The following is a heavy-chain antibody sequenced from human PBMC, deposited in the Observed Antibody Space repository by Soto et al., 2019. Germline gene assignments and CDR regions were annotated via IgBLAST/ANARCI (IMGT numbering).Heavy chain of an antibody. D-gene: IGHD2-2*01. CDR3: AKALIPDIVLVPAATYYYYYGMDV. CDR2: ISYDGSNK. Sequence: GGSLRLSCAASGFTFSSYGMHWVRQAPGKGLEWVAVISYDGSNKYYADSVKGRFTISRDNSKNTLYLQMNSLRAEDTAVYYCAKALIPDIVLVPAATYYYYYGMDVWGQGTTVTVSS. J-gene: IGHJ6*02. V-gene: IGHV3-30*18. CDR1: GFTFSSYG.